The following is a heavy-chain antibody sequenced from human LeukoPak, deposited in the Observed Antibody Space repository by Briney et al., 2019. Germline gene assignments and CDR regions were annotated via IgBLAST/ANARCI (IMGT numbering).Heavy chain of an antibody. V-gene: IGHV4-34*01. CDR3: ARELWFVNAPGSWLDP. CDR1: GGSFSGYY. CDR2: INHSGST. D-gene: IGHD3-10*01. J-gene: IGHJ5*02. Sequence: SETLSLTCAVYGGSFSGYYWSWIRQPPGKGLEWIGEINHSGSTNYNPSLKSRVTISVDRSRNQFSLRLTSVTAADTAVYYCARELWFVNAPGSWLDPWGPGTLVAVSS.